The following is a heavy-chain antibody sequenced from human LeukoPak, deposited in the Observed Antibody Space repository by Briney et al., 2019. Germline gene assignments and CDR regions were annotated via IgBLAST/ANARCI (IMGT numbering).Heavy chain of an antibody. CDR3: ARVGVVPAAIPDGFDI. J-gene: IGHJ3*02. CDR2: IYSGGST. Sequence: GRSLRLSCAASGFTVSSNYMSWVRQAPGKGLEWVSVIYSGGSTYYADSVKGRFTISRDNSKNTLYLQMNSLTAEDTAVYYCARVGVVPAAIPDGFDIWGQGTMVTVSS. V-gene: IGHV3-53*01. CDR1: GFTVSSNY. D-gene: IGHD2-2*01.